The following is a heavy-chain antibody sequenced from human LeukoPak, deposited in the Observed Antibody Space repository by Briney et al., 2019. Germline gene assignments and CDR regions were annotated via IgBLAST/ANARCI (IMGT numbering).Heavy chain of an antibody. Sequence: SETLSLTCAVYGGSFTEYHWSWIRQPPGKSLEWIGETNYTGRTHYNPSLTSRVTISIDMSERQFSLRLTSVTAADTAVYYCARERRVEVSARQTVAFDMWAQGRMVSVSS. CDR3: ARERRVEVSARQTVAFDM. V-gene: IGHV4-34*01. CDR1: GGSFTEYH. J-gene: IGHJ3*02. CDR2: TNYTGRT. D-gene: IGHD5/OR15-5a*01.